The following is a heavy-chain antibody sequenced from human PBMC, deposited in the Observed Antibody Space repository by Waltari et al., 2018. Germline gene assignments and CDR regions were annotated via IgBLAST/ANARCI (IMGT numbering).Heavy chain of an antibody. D-gene: IGHD1-26*01. Sequence: QLQLQESGPGLVKPSETLSLTCSVSGGSIRPGSSFWGWIRQPPGKGLEWIGNYYYTGSTYYNPALKSRVTISVDTSKNQFSLKLTSVTAADTAVYYCARVEDVGALDFYYMDIWGKGTTVTISS. CDR1: GGSIRPGSSF. CDR3: ARVEDVGALDFYYMDI. J-gene: IGHJ6*03. CDR2: YYYTGST. V-gene: IGHV4-39*07.